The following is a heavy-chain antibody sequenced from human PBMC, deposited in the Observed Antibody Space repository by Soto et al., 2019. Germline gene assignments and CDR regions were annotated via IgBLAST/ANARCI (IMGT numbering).Heavy chain of an antibody. CDR3: ARVAY. CDR1: GFSFRRVS. CDR2: ISRVSSET. Sequence: GGSLRLSCEASGFSFRRVSMNWVRQVPGKGLEWVASISRVSSETWYADSVKGRFIISRDNAQNSLFLQMNTLRHEDSAIDYCARVAYWGPGTQVTVSS. J-gene: IGHJ4*02. V-gene: IGHV3-21*01.